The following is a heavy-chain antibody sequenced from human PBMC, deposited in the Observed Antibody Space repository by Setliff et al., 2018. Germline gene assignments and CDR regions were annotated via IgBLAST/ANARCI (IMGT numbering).Heavy chain of an antibody. J-gene: IGHJ5*01. Sequence: SETLSLTCTVSGGSISSYYWSWIRQPPGKGLEWIGYIYTSGSTNYNPSLKSRVTISVDTSKNQFSLNLNSVTAADTAVYYCASRTTGPGGWFDFWGQGSLVTVSS. V-gene: IGHV4-4*08. CDR2: IYTSGST. D-gene: IGHD1-1*01. CDR3: ASRTTGPGGWFDF. CDR1: GGSISSYY.